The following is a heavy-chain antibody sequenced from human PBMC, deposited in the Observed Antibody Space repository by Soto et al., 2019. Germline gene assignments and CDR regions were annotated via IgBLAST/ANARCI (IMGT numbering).Heavy chain of an antibody. CDR1: GGSISSYY. CDR2: IYYSGST. CDR3: ARIGYGSGRPSYYYYMDV. V-gene: IGHV4-59*08. Sequence: SETLSLTCTVSGGSISSYYWSWIRQPPGKGLEWIGYIYYSGSTNYNPSLKSRVTISVDTSKNQFSLKLSSVTAADTAVYYCARIGYGSGRPSYYYYMDVWGKGTTVTVSS. J-gene: IGHJ6*03. D-gene: IGHD3-10*01.